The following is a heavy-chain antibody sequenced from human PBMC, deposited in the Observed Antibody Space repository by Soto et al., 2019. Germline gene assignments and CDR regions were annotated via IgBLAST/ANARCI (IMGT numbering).Heavy chain of an antibody. D-gene: IGHD3-22*01. Sequence: QVQLVQSGAEVRKPGSSVRVSCKASGGSFNRHTISWVRQAPGQGLEWMGGFIPIFGTATHAQKFQGRVTIIADESTSTVYMELSSLRSDDTAIYYCARGWGYDSTDYYYAYWGQGTLVIVSS. V-gene: IGHV1-69*01. CDR2: FIPIFGTA. CDR1: GGSFNRHT. J-gene: IGHJ4*02. CDR3: ARGWGYDSTDYYYAY.